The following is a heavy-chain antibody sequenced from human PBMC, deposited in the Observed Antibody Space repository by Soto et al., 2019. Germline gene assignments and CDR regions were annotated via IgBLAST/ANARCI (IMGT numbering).Heavy chain of an antibody. V-gene: IGHV3-15*01. CDR2: IRSKTDGGTI. J-gene: IGHJ4*02. D-gene: IGHD5-12*01. Sequence: GGSLRLSCAASGLSFSNAWMNWVRQAPGKGLEWVGQIRSKTDGGTIFYPAPVKDRFIISRDDSRNTLYLQMNSLRTEDTAVYYCTTAHPRGPDYWGQGTLVTVSS. CDR1: GLSFSNAW. CDR3: TTAHPRGPDY.